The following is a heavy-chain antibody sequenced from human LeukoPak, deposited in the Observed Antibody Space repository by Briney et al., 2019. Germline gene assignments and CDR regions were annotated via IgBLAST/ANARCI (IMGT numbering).Heavy chain of an antibody. CDR3: AKSGLNRFDY. Sequence: GRSLRLSCAASGFTFSSYAMSWVRQAPGKGLEWVSTISGSSSTYYADSVKGRFTISRDNSKNTLYLQMNSLSAEDTAVYYCAKSGLNRFDYWGQGTLVTVSS. D-gene: IGHD2-15*01. CDR1: GFTFSSYA. V-gene: IGHV3-23*01. CDR2: ISGSSST. J-gene: IGHJ4*02.